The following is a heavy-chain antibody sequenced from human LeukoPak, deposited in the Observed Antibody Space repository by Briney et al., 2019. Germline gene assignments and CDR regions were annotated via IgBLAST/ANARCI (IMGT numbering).Heavy chain of an antibody. V-gene: IGHV4-59*01. CDR3: ARGVRDGYNWDWFDP. J-gene: IGHJ5*02. CDR2: IYYSGST. CDR1: GGSTSSYY. Sequence: ADTLSLTCTVSGGSTSSYYWSWIRQPPGKGLEWIGYIYYSGSTNYNPSLKSRVTISVDTSKNQFSLKLSSVTAADTAVYYCARGVRDGYNWDWFDPWGQGTLVTV. D-gene: IGHD5-24*01.